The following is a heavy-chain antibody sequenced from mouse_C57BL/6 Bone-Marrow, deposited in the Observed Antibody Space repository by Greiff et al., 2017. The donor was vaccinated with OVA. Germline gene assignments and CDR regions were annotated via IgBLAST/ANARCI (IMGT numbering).Heavy chain of an antibody. CDR3: ARSYYYGSKGDYFDY. CDR2: IYPGGGYT. CDR1: GYTFTNYC. V-gene: IGHV1-63*01. D-gene: IGHD1-1*01. J-gene: IGHJ2*01. Sequence: QVQLKESGAELVRPGTSVKMSCKASGYTFTNYCIGWAKQRPGHGLEWIGVIYPGGGYTNYNEKFKGKATLTADKSSSTAYVQLSILTSENSAIYYCARSYYYGSKGDYFDYWGKGTTLTVSS.